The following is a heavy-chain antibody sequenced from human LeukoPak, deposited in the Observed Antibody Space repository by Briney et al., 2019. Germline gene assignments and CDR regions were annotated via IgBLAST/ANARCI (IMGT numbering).Heavy chain of an antibody. D-gene: IGHD3-3*01. J-gene: IGHJ3*02. CDR1: GGSFSDYY. CDR3: ARTAYYDFWSGYDRAFDI. Sequence: SETLSLTCAVYGGSFSDYYWTWIRQPPGKGLECIGEINHSGSTNYNPSLKSRVTISVDTSKNQFSLKLSSVTAADTAVYYCARTAYYDFWSGYDRAFDIWGQATTVTVSS. CDR2: INHSGST. V-gene: IGHV4-34*01.